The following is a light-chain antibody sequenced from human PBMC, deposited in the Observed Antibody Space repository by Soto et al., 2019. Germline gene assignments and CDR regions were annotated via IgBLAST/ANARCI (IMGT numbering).Light chain of an antibody. CDR3: QNYNSVPFT. J-gene: IGKJ3*01. CDR2: SAS. Sequence: DIQMTQSPSSLSASVGDTVTITCRASQYISDYLAWYQQKPGKVPKLLIYSASTLHSGVPSRFSGSGSGTEFTLTVSSLQPEDVATYYRQNYNSVPFTFGPGTKVDIK. V-gene: IGKV1-27*01. CDR1: QYISDY.